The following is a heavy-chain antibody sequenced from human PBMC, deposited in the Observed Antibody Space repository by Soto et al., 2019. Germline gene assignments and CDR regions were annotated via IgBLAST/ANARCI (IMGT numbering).Heavy chain of an antibody. Sequence: QTLSLTCAISGDSVSSNSAAWNWIRQSPSRGLEWLGRTYYRSKWYNDYAVSVKSRITINPDTSKNQFSLQLNSVTPEDTAVYYCARDATQLYSGYDYPDFYFDYWGQGTLVTVSS. V-gene: IGHV6-1*01. CDR3: ARDATQLYSGYDYPDFYFDY. CDR2: TYYRSKWYN. D-gene: IGHD5-12*01. J-gene: IGHJ4*02. CDR1: GDSVSSNSAA.